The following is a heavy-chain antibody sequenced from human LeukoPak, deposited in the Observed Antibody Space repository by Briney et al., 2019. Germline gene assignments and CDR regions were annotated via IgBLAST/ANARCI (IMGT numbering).Heavy chain of an antibody. CDR3: ARDYSIPPAAGSLYNWFAP. D-gene: IGHD6-13*01. Sequence: PGGSLRLSCAASGFTFSSYGMHWVRQAPGKGLEWVAVISNDGSNKFYADPVQGRFTISRDTSKNEPYLQMNSLTIEDTAVYYCARDYSIPPAAGSLYNWFAPWGQGTLVTVSS. J-gene: IGHJ5*02. V-gene: IGHV3-30*03. CDR1: GFTFSSYG. CDR2: ISNDGSNK.